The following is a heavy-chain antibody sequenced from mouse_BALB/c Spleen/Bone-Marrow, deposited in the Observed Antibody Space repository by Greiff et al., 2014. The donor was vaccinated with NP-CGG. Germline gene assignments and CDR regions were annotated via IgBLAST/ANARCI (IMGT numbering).Heavy chain of an antibody. Sequence: VQLQQSGAELVKPGASVKLSCKASGYTFTSYYMYWVKQRPGQGLEWIGEINPGNGGTNFNEKFKSKATLTVDKSSSTAYMQLSSLTSEDSAVYYCTRGFAYWGQGTLVTVSA. CDR3: TRGFAY. V-gene: IGHV1S81*02. J-gene: IGHJ3*01. CDR2: INPGNGGT. CDR1: GYTFTSYY.